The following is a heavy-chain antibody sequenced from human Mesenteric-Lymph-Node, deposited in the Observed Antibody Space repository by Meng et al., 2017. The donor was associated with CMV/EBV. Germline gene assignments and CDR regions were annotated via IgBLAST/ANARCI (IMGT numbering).Heavy chain of an antibody. J-gene: IGHJ4*02. V-gene: IGHV3-23*01. D-gene: IGHD2-8*01. CDR2: ISASGHNT. CDR3: ANWREGSQVYFDY. CDR1: GFTFSSYW. Sequence: GESLKISCAASGFTFSSYWMNWVRQAPGKGLEWVSAISASGHNTYYPDSVKGRFTISRDNSRNTLYLQMNNLRAEDTAVYYCANWREGSQVYFDYWGQGRLVTVSS.